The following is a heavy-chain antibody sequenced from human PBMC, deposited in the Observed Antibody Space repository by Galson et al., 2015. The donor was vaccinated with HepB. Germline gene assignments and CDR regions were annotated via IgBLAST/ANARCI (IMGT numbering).Heavy chain of an antibody. CDR2: IWYDGSNK. D-gene: IGHD6-13*01. CDR1: GFTFSSYG. Sequence: SLRLSCAASGFTFSSYGMHWVRQAPGKGLEWVAVIWYDGSNKYYADSVKGRFTISRDNSKNTLYLQMNSLRAEDTAVYYCARDLGYSSSWYVSHYYYGMDVWGQGTTVTVSS. V-gene: IGHV3-33*01. CDR3: ARDLGYSSSWYVSHYYYGMDV. J-gene: IGHJ6*02.